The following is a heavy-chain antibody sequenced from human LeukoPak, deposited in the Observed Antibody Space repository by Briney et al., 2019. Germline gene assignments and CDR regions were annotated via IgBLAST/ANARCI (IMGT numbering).Heavy chain of an antibody. V-gene: IGHV4-39*01. CDR1: GGSIGSSSYY. D-gene: IGHD3-10*01. J-gene: IGHJ4*02. CDR3: ARLDYGSGSYYDY. CDR2: IYYSGST. Sequence: PSETLSLTCTVSGGSIGSSSYYWGWIRQPPGKGLEWIGSIYYSGSTYYNPSLKSRVTISVDTSKNQFSLKLSSVTAADTAVYYCARLDYGSGSYYDYWGQGTLVTVSS.